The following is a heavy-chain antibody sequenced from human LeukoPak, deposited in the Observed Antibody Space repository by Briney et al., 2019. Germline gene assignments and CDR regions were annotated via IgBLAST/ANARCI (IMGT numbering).Heavy chain of an antibody. J-gene: IGHJ4*02. Sequence: GGSLRLSCAASGFTVSSNYMSWVRQAPGKGLEWVSVIYSGGSTYYADSVKGRFTISRDNTKNTVDLQMNSPRAEDTAVYYCARDFEAPSNCWGQGTLVTVSS. V-gene: IGHV3-66*01. CDR2: IYSGGST. D-gene: IGHD3-9*01. CDR1: GFTVSSNY. CDR3: ARDFEAPSNC.